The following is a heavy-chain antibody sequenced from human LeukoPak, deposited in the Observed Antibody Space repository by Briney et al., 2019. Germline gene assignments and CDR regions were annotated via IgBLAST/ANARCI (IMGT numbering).Heavy chain of an antibody. CDR2: ISYDGSNK. CDR3: AKKLVPYQKLGIWDYFDY. D-gene: IGHD7-27*01. CDR1: GFTFSSYA. J-gene: IGHJ4*02. Sequence: GGSLRLSCAGSGFTFSSYAMTWVRQAPGKGLEWVAVISYDGSNKYYADSVKGRFTISRDNSKNTLYLQMNSLRAEDTAVYYCAKKLVPYQKLGIWDYFDYWGQGTLVTVSS. V-gene: IGHV3-30*18.